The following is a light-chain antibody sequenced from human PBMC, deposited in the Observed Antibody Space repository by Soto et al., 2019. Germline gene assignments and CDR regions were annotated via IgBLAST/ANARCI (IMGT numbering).Light chain of an antibody. CDR3: SSYTSSSTVI. CDR1: SSDVGGYNY. Sequence: QSVLTQPASVSGSPGQSITISCTGTSSDVGGYNYVCWYQQHPGKAPKLIIYDVSNRPSGVSNRFSGSKSGNTASLRISGLQAEAESDYYCSSYTSSSTVIFGGGTKLTVL. J-gene: IGLJ2*01. CDR2: DVS. V-gene: IGLV2-14*01.